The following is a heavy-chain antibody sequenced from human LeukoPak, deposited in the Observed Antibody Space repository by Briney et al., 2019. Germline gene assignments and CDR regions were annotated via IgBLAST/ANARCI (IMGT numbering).Heavy chain of an antibody. D-gene: IGHD1-26*01. Sequence: GGSLRLSCAASGFNFSSYSMNLVRQAPGKGLEWVSFISSSSSYKYYADSVKGRFTISRDNAKNSLYLQMNSLRAEDTAVYYCAREWDGGFDYWGQGTLVTVSS. J-gene: IGHJ4*02. CDR1: GFNFSSYS. CDR3: AREWDGGFDY. CDR2: ISSSSSYK. V-gene: IGHV3-21*01.